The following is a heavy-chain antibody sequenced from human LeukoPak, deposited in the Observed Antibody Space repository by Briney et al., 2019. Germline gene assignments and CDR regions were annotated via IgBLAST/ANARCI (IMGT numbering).Heavy chain of an antibody. CDR3: AKDRAYSSSWAFDY. J-gene: IGHJ4*02. Sequence: GGSLRLSCAASAFTFRNYAMAWVRQAPGQGLEWVAVLSASGHSTYYADSVKGRFIISRDTSKNTLYVQPSGLRAEDTAVYYCAKDRAYSSSWAFDYWGQGTLVTVSS. CDR2: LSASGHST. D-gene: IGHD6-13*01. V-gene: IGHV3-23*01. CDR1: AFTFRNYA.